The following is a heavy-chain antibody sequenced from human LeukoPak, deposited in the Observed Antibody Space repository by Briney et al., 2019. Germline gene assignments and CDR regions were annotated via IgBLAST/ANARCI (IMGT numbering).Heavy chain of an antibody. CDR1: GGSIGSYY. Sequence: SETLSLTCTVSGGSIGSYYWSWIRQPPGKGLEWIGEINHSGSTNYNPSLKSRVTISVDTSKNQFSLKLSSVTAADTAVYYCASAGHYYGSGSYDYWGQGTLVTVSS. CDR2: INHSGST. CDR3: ASAGHYYGSGSYDY. J-gene: IGHJ4*02. D-gene: IGHD3-10*01. V-gene: IGHV4-34*01.